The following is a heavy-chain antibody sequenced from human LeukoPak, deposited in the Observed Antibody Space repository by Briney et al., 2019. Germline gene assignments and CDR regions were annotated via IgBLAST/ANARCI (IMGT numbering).Heavy chain of an antibody. CDR1: GVSLNTCCYY. V-gene: IGHV4-61*01. D-gene: IGHD5-18*01. CDR2: KYYSGST. J-gene: IGHJ4*02. Sequence: SETLSLTCDVSGVSLNTCCYYWSWIRQPPGKGLEWIGYKYYSGSTRYNSSLRSRLTLSLDTSKNQISLRLTSVTAADTAVYYCARGRSYGFDFDSWGPGTLVIVSS. CDR3: ARGRSYGFDFDS.